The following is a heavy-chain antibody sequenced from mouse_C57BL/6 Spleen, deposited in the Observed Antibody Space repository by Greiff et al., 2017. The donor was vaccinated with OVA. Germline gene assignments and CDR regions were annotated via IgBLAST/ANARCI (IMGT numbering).Heavy chain of an antibody. D-gene: IGHD1-1*01. V-gene: IGHV1-52*01. Sequence: QVQLQQPGAELVRPGSSVKLSCKASGYTFTSYWMHWVKQRPIQGLEWIGNIDPSDSETNYNQKFKDKATLTVDKSSSTAYMQLSSLTSEDSAVYYCARRGDGNSYFDYWGQGTTLTVSS. CDR1: GYTFTSYW. CDR2: IDPSDSET. CDR3: ARRGDGNSYFDY. J-gene: IGHJ2*01.